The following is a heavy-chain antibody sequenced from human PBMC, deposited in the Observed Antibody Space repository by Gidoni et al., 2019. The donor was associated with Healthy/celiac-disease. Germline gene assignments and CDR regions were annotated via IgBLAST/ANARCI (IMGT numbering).Heavy chain of an antibody. J-gene: IGHJ6*02. D-gene: IGHD6-19*01. CDR3: AQSTLGLAGMDV. Sequence: EVQLVESGGGLVKPGGSLRLSCAASGFTFSSYSMNWVRQAPGKGLEWVSSISSSSSYIYYADSVKGRFTISRDNAKNSLYLQMNSLRAEDTAVYYCAQSTLGLAGMDVWGQGTTVTVSS. CDR1: GFTFSSYS. V-gene: IGHV3-21*01. CDR2: ISSSSSYI.